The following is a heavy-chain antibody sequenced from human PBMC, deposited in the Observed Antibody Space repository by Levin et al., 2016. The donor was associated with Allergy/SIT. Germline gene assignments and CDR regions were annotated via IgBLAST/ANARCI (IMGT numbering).Heavy chain of an antibody. Sequence: SETLSLTCVISGDRVSRSGAAWNWIRQSPSRGLEWLGRTNYMSKWFYEYAVSVQSRLSIRADTPRNQFSLQLTSVTPDDAATYFCARQGRDAEGEFDSWGQGILVSVSS. CDR1: GDRVSRSGAA. CDR2: TNYMSKWFY. D-gene: IGHD1-14*01. V-gene: IGHV6-1*01. CDR3: ARQGRDAEGEFDS. J-gene: IGHJ4*02.